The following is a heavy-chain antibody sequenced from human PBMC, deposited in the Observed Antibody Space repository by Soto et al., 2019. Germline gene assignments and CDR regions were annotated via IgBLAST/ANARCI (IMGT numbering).Heavy chain of an antibody. CDR1: GFTFSSYG. Sequence: SLRLSCAASGFTFSSYGMHWVRQAPGKGLEWVAVISYDGSNKYYADSVKGRFTISRDNSKNTLYLQMNSLRAEDTAVYYCAKEGGYSILMALMSYYYYGMDVWGQGTTVTVSS. CDR3: AKEGGYSILMALMSYYYYGMDV. CDR2: ISYDGSNK. J-gene: IGHJ6*02. V-gene: IGHV3-30*18. D-gene: IGHD5-18*01.